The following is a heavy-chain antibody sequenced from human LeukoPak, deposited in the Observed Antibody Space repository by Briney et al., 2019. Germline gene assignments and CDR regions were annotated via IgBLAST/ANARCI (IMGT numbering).Heavy chain of an antibody. V-gene: IGHV2-5*01. D-gene: IGHD3-10*01. CDR1: GFSLSTSGVG. J-gene: IGHJ4*02. CDR2: IYWNDDK. CDR3: AHQQQGLTYGSGSYLYYFDY. Sequence: SGPTLVNPTQTLTLTCTFSGFSLSTSGVGVGWIRQPPGKALEWLAVIYWNDDKRYSPSLKNRLTITKDTSKNQVVLTMTNMDPVDTATYCCAHQQQGLTYGSGSYLYYFDYWGQGTLVTVSS.